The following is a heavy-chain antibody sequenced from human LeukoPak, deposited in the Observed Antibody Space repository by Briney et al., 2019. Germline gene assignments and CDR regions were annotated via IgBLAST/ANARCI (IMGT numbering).Heavy chain of an antibody. J-gene: IGHJ4*02. CDR2: INSNRGVT. CDR1: GYTFTNFY. CDR3: ARDLRGHDYLDY. D-gene: IGHD5-12*01. V-gene: IGHV1-2*02. Sequence: ASVKVSCKASGYTFTNFYIHWVRQAPGQGLEWVGCINSNRGVTNSAQRFQGRVTMTRDTSISTAYMELSRLRSDDTAVFYCARDLRGHDYLDYWGQGTLVTVSS.